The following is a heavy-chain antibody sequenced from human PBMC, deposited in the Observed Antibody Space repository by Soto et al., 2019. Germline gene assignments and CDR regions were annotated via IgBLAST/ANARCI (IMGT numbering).Heavy chain of an antibody. CDR3: ARDDVLCDGGRCYGIPLDV. CDR2: IKSDGTT. CDR1: GFTFSSYW. D-gene: IGHD2-15*01. V-gene: IGHV3-66*01. Sequence: GGSLRLSCAASGFTFSSYWIHWVRQAPGKGLEWVSLIKSDGTTYYADSVKGRFTISRDTSENTLHLQMDSLRVEDTAVYYCARDDVLCDGGRCYGIPLDVRGKGTTVTVSS. J-gene: IGHJ6*04.